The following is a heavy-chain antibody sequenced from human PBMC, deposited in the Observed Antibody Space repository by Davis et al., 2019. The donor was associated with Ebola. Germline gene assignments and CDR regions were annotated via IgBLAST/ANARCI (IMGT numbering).Heavy chain of an antibody. CDR1: GYTFTGYY. V-gene: IGHV1-2*02. J-gene: IGHJ2*01. CDR2: INPNSGGT. Sequence: ASVKVSCKASGYTFTGYYMHWVRQAPGQGLEWMGWINPNSGGTNYAQKFQGRVTMTRDTSISTAYMELRRLRSDDTAVYYCARSDIVVVPAAPWGWYFDLWGRGTLVTVSS. D-gene: IGHD2-2*01. CDR3: ARSDIVVVPAAPWGWYFDL.